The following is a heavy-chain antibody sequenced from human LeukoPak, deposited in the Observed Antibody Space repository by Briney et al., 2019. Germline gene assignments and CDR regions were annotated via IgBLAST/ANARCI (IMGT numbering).Heavy chain of an antibody. CDR3: AVHFDWLFFDY. V-gene: IGHV4-39*01. J-gene: IGHJ4*02. CDR1: GGSISSSSNY. D-gene: IGHD3-9*01. CDR2: IYYSGST. Sequence: SETLSLTCTVSGGSISSSSNYWGWIRQPPGKGLEWIGSIYYSGSTYYNPSLKSRVTISVDTSKNQFSLKLSSVTAADTAVYYCAVHFDWLFFDYWGQGTLVTVSS.